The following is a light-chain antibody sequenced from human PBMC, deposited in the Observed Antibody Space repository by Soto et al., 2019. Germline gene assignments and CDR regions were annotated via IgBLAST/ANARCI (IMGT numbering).Light chain of an antibody. CDR1: QSIGIY. V-gene: IGKV3-11*01. CDR2: EAS. Sequence: EIVLTQSPATLSLSPGDRATLSCRASQSIGIYLAWYQQTPGQSPRLLIYEASNRATGVPAKFSGTGSGTDFTLTISSLESADVGIYYCQQRSTWPLTFGGGTRVEI. J-gene: IGKJ4*01. CDR3: QQRSTWPLT.